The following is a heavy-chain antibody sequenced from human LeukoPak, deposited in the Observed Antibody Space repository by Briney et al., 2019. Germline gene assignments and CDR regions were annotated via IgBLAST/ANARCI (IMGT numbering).Heavy chain of an antibody. CDR3: AKADRADFWSGYSFDAFDI. Sequence: GGSLRLSCAASGFTFSSYAMYWVRQAPGKGLEWVSAISGSGGSTYYADSVKGRFTISRDNSKNTLYLQMNSPRAEDTAVYYCAKADRADFWSGYSFDAFDIWGQGTMVTVSS. CDR2: ISGSGGST. V-gene: IGHV3-23*01. CDR1: GFTFSSYA. D-gene: IGHD3-3*01. J-gene: IGHJ3*02.